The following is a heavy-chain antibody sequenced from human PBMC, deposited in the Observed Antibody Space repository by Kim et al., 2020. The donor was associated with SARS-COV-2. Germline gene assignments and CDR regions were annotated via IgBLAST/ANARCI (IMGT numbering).Heavy chain of an antibody. Sequence: ASVKVSCKASGYTFTSYAMHWVRQAPGQRLEWMGWINAGNGNTKYSQKFQGRVTITRDTSASTAYMELSSLRSEDTAVYYCASRELEYSSGWGVYYFDYWGQGTLVTVSS. V-gene: IGHV1-3*01. J-gene: IGHJ4*02. D-gene: IGHD6-19*01. CDR1: GYTFTSYA. CDR2: INAGNGNT. CDR3: ASRELEYSSGWGVYYFDY.